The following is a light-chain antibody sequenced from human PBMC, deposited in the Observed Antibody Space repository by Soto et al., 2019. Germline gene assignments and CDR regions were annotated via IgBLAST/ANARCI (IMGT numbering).Light chain of an antibody. CDR2: EGS. CDR3: CSYAGSSTFL. J-gene: IGLJ2*01. Sequence: QSVLTQPASVSVSPGQSITISCTGTSSDVGSYNLVSWYQQHPGKAPKLMIYEGSKRPSGVSNRFSGSKSGNTASLTISGLQAEDEADYYCCSYAGSSTFLFGGGTQLTXL. V-gene: IGLV2-23*03. CDR1: SSDVGSYNL.